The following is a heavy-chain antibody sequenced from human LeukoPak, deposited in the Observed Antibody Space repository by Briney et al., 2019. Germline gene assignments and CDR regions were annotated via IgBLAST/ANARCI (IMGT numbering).Heavy chain of an antibody. V-gene: IGHV3-21*06. CDR2: IHSSATYI. Sequence: GGSLRLSCAASGFLFCAHAMVWIRQAPGKGLECVSSIHSSATYITYADSVRGRFTISRDNDKNSLFLDMNDLRAEDTAVYYCARAAIRVDFFDSWGQGTLVAVSS. D-gene: IGHD2-2*01. CDR3: ARAAIRVDFFDS. J-gene: IGHJ4*02. CDR1: GFLFCAHA.